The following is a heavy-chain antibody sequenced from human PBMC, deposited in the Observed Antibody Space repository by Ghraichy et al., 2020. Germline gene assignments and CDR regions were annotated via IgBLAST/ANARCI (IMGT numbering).Heavy chain of an antibody. V-gene: IGHV3-21*01. Sequence: LSLTCAASGFTFNTYNMNWVRQAPGKGLEWVSSISSSSSYIYYADSVKGRFTISRDNAKNSLYLQMNSLRAEDTAVYYCARDGVLRFLEWVPLDAFDIWGQGTMVTISS. CDR2: ISSSSSYI. D-gene: IGHD3-3*01. CDR1: GFTFNTYN. J-gene: IGHJ3*02. CDR3: ARDGVLRFLEWVPLDAFDI.